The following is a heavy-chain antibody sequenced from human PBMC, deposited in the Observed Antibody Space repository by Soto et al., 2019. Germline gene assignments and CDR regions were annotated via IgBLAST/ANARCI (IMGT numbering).Heavy chain of an antibody. CDR2: ISARSGCP. CDR1: GFTFSSYD. Sequence: GGSLRLSCAASGFTFSSYDMSWVRQAPGKGLEWVSSISARSGCPYYADSVKGRFTISRDNSKNTLYLQMNSLRAEDTAVYYCAKSGDGVVPAASPWGQGPLVTVSS. CDR3: AKSGDGVVPAASP. V-gene: IGHV3-23*01. D-gene: IGHD2-2*01. J-gene: IGHJ5*02.